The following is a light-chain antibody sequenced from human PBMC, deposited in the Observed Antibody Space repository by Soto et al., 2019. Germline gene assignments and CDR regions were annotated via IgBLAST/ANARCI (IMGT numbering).Light chain of an antibody. CDR2: DVN. V-gene: IGLV2-14*03. J-gene: IGLJ1*01. Sequence: QSALTQPASVSGSPGQSITISCTGTSSDVGAYNYVSWYQQHPGKAPKLMIYDVNNRPSGVSNRFSGSKSGNTASLTISGLQAGDEADYYCSSYTNSTTDVFGAGTKLTVL. CDR1: SSDVGAYNY. CDR3: SSYTNSTTDV.